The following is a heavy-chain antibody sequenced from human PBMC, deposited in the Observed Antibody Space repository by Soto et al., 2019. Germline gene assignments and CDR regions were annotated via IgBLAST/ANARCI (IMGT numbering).Heavy chain of an antibody. Sequence: GGSLRLSCAASEFTFSSYAMSWVRQAPGKGLEWVSAVSGSGGSTYYADSVKGRFTISRDTSKNTLYLQMSSLRVEDTALYYCAKSYSSNWYDYFDNWGQGALVTVSS. J-gene: IGHJ4*02. CDR2: VSGSGGST. V-gene: IGHV3-23*01. D-gene: IGHD6-13*01. CDR1: EFTFSSYA. CDR3: AKSYSSNWYDYFDN.